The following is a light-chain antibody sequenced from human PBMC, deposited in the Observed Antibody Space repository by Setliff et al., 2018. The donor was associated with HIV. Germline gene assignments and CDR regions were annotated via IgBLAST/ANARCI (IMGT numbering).Light chain of an antibody. Sequence: QSVLAQPPAASGSLGQSVTISCTGTTSDIGSYNYVSWYQQHPGKAPKLIIFEVSRRPSGVPDRFSGSKSGSTASLTVSGLQPEDEADYYCASYAGDDRYLIGPGTKV. CDR1: TSDIGSYNY. V-gene: IGLV2-8*01. J-gene: IGLJ1*01. CDR3: ASYAGDDRYL. CDR2: EVS.